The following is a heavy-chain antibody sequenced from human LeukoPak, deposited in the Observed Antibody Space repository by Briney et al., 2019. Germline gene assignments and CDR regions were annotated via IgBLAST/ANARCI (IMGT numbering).Heavy chain of an antibody. Sequence: GGSLRLSCAASGFIFSDDNVNWVRQAPGKGLEWVSYVSSGSSTIYYADSVEGRFTISRDNAKNSLYLQLNSLTDEDTAVYYCAREPPGNYDSSGHYYAYFDCWGQGTLVTVSS. CDR1: GFIFSDDN. CDR3: AREPPGNYDSSGHYYAYFDC. CDR2: VSSGSSTI. V-gene: IGHV3-48*02. J-gene: IGHJ4*02. D-gene: IGHD3-22*01.